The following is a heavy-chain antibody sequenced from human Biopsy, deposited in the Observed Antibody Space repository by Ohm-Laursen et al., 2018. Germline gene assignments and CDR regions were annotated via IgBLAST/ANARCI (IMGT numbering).Heavy chain of an antibody. CDR2: MYYSGST. J-gene: IGHJ4*02. Sequence: GTLSLTCTVSGGSLNFYYWSWIRQPPGKGLEWIDYMYYSGSTKYSPSLKNRVTVSFDASRNQFSLKLTSMTPADTAVYYCVRGRSPATYWGQGALVIVSS. D-gene: IGHD3-16*01. CDR3: VRGRSPATY. CDR1: GGSLNFYY. V-gene: IGHV4-59*01.